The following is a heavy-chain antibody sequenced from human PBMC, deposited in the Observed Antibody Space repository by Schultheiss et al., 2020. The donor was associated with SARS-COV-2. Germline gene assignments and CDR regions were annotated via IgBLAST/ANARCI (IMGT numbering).Heavy chain of an antibody. V-gene: IGHV3-11*04. J-gene: IGHJ6*02. D-gene: IGHD3-22*01. Sequence: GGSLRLSCAASGFTFSNAWMSWVRQAPGKGLEWVSYISSSGSTIYYADSVKGRFTISRDNAKNSLYLQMNSLRAEDTAVYYCARDLIPYDSSGYYSYYYYGMDVWGQGTTVTVSS. CDR3: ARDLIPYDSSGYYSYYYYGMDV. CDR1: GFTFSNAW. CDR2: ISSSGSTI.